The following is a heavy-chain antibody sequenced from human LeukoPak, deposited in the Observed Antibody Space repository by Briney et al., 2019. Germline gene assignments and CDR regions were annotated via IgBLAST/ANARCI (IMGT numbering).Heavy chain of an antibody. J-gene: IGHJ3*02. V-gene: IGHV4-34*01. Sequence: SETLSLTCAVYGGSFSGYYWSWIRQPPGKGLEWIGEINHSGSTNYNPSLKSRVTISVDTSKNQFSLKLSSVTAADTAVYYCAREGYCSGGSCYSGSDAFDIWGQGTMVTVSS. CDR1: GGSFSGYY. D-gene: IGHD2-15*01. CDR3: AREGYCSGGSCYSGSDAFDI. CDR2: INHSGST.